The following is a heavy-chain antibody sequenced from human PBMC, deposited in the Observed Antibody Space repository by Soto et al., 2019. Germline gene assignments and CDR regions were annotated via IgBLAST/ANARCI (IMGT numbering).Heavy chain of an antibody. J-gene: IGHJ6*02. CDR3: ARDPKATITGSYYGMDV. V-gene: IGHV6-1*01. D-gene: IGHD5-12*01. CDR2: TYYRSKWYT. CDR1: GDSVSSNSAS. Sequence: SQTLSLTCAISGDSVSSNSASWNWIRQSPSRGLEWLGRTYYRSKWYTDYAVSVRSRITITPDTSKNQFSLQLNPVTPEDTAVYYCARDPKATITGSYYGMDVWGQGTTVTVSS.